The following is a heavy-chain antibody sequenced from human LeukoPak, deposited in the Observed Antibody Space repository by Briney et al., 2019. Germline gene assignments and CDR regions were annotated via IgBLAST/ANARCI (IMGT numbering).Heavy chain of an antibody. CDR2: IIPILGIA. D-gene: IGHD3-3*01. J-gene: IGHJ3*02. Sequence: ASVKVSCKASGGTFSSYAISWVRQAPGQGLEWMGRIIPILGIANYAQKFQGRVTITADKSTSTAYMELSSLRSEDTAVYYCARNTVLRLLEWLLYGAFDIWGQGTMVTVSS. CDR1: GGTFSSYA. CDR3: ARNTVLRLLEWLLYGAFDI. V-gene: IGHV1-69*04.